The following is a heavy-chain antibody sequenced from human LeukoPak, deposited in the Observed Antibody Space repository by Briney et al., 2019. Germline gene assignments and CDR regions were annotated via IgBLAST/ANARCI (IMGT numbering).Heavy chain of an antibody. D-gene: IGHD6-19*01. Sequence: VASVKVSCKASGYTFTSYDINWVRQATGQRLEWMGWMNPNSGNTGYAQKFQGRVTMTRNTSISTAYMELSSLRSEDTAVYYCAREEKGSGSFDYWGQGTLVTVSS. CDR1: GYTFTSYD. J-gene: IGHJ4*02. CDR2: MNPNSGNT. V-gene: IGHV1-8*01. CDR3: AREEKGSGSFDY.